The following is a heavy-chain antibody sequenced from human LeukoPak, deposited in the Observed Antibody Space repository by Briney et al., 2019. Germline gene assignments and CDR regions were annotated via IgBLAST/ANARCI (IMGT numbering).Heavy chain of an antibody. V-gene: IGHV1-69*05. Sequence: SVKVSCKAPGGTFSSYSINWVRQAPGQGLEWMGRIIPIFGTANYAQKFQGRVTITTDESTSTAYMELSSLRSEDTAVYYCARGRQQLVAYFDYWGQGTLVTVSS. CDR2: IIPIFGTA. CDR1: GGTFSSYS. CDR3: ARGRQQLVAYFDY. D-gene: IGHD6-13*01. J-gene: IGHJ4*02.